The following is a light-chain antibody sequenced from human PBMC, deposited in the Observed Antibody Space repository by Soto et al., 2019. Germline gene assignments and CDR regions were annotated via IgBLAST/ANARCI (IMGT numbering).Light chain of an antibody. V-gene: IGLV2-14*01. CDR3: SSYTSSSTYV. Sequence: QSALTQPASGSGSPGQSITISCTRTSSDVGGYNYVSWYQQHPGKAPKLMIYDVSNRPSGVSNRFSGSKSANTASLTISGLQAEDEADYYCSSYTSSSTYVFGTGTKVTVL. CDR2: DVS. J-gene: IGLJ1*01. CDR1: SSDVGGYNY.